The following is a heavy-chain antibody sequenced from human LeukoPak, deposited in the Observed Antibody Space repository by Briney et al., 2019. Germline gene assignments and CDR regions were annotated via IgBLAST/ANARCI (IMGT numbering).Heavy chain of an antibody. CDR3: AKDRWRGSYYDY. CDR1: EFTFSSYG. D-gene: IGHD4-23*01. Sequence: GGSLRLSCAASEFTFSSYGMHWVRQAPGKGLEWVAFISYDGSNKYYADSVKGRLTISRDNSKNTLYLQMNSLRAEDTAVYYCAKDRWRGSYYDYWGQGTLVSVSS. CDR2: ISYDGSNK. V-gene: IGHV3-30*18. J-gene: IGHJ4*02.